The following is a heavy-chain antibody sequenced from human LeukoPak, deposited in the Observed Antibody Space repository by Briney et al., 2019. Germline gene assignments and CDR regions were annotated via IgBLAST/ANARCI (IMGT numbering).Heavy chain of an antibody. D-gene: IGHD3-10*01. CDR3: AREIWFGPYGMDV. CDR1: GFTFSSYS. CDR2: ISSSSSTI. Sequence: PGGSLRLSCAASGFTFSSYSMSWVRQAPGKGLEWVSYISSSSSTIYYADSVKGRFTISRDNAKNSLYLQMNSLRAEDTAVYYCAREIWFGPYGMDVWGQGTTVTVSS. V-gene: IGHV3-48*01. J-gene: IGHJ6*02.